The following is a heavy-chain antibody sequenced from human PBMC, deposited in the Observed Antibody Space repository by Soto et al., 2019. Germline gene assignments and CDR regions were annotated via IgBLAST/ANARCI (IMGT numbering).Heavy chain of an antibody. CDR2: IYHSGNT. D-gene: IGHD1-1*01. J-gene: IGHJ4*02. CDR3: ARFSPYNTGFDS. V-gene: IGHV4-31*03. Sequence: SETLSLTCTVSGGSISSGAYYWSWIRQHPGKGLEWFGHIYHSGNTYYNPSLESRISMSVDTSKQRFSLKLSSVTAADTAVYYCARFSPYNTGFDSWGQGTLVTVSS. CDR1: GGSISSGAYY.